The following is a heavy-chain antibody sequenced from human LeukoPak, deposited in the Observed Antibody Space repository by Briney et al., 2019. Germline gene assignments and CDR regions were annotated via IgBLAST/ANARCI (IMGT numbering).Heavy chain of an antibody. CDR3: AREETLEDDNWFDP. V-gene: IGHV4-61*02. Sequence: PSETPSLTCTVSGGSISSGSYYWSWIRQPAGKGLEWIGRIYPSGSHTYSPSLKSRVTISVDTSKNQFSLKLSSVTAADTAVYYCAREETLEDDNWFDPWGPGTLVTVSS. CDR2: IYPSGSH. D-gene: IGHD1-1*01. J-gene: IGHJ5*02. CDR1: GGSISSGSYY.